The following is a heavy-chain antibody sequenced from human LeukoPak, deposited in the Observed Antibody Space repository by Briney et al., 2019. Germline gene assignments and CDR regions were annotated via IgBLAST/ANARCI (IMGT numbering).Heavy chain of an antibody. CDR3: ARGRTGSYYSRSYYMDV. V-gene: IGHV3-21*04. J-gene: IGHJ6*03. Sequence: GGSLRLSCAASGFTFSSYTMNWVRQAPGKGLEWVSIISSGSSYIHYADSVKGRFTISRDNAKNSLYLQMNSLRAEDTAVYYCARGRTGSYYSRSYYMDVWGKGTTVTISS. D-gene: IGHD3-10*01. CDR1: GFTFSSYT. CDR2: ISSGSSYI.